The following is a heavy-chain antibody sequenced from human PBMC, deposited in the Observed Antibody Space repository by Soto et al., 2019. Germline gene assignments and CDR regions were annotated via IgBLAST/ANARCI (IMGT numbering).Heavy chain of an antibody. CDR2: IYWDDDK. V-gene: IGHV2-5*02. CDR3: AHRTSHYDSRGLAFDS. D-gene: IGHD3-22*01. Sequence: QITLKESGPTLVKPTQTLTLTCTFSGFSLSTSGVGVGWIRQPPGKALEWLGIIYWDDDKRYSPSLRSRLTITKDTSKNQVVLTMTNMDPVDTATYYCAHRTSHYDSRGLAFDSWGQGTLVTVSS. CDR1: GFSLSTSGVG. J-gene: IGHJ4*02.